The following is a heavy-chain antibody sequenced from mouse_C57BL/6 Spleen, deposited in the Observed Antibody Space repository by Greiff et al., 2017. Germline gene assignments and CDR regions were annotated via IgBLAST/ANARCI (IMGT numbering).Heavy chain of an antibody. D-gene: IGHD1-1*01. CDR3: VRDYGSSYYAMDY. V-gene: IGHV1-80*01. Sequence: VQLQESGAELVKPGASVKISYAFSSYWMNWVKQRPGKGLEGIGQIYPGDGDTNYNGKFKGKATLTADKSSSTAYMQLSILTSEDSAVYFCVRDYGSSYYAMDYWGQGTSVTVSS. J-gene: IGHJ4*01. CDR2: IYPGDGDT. CDR1: AFSSYW.